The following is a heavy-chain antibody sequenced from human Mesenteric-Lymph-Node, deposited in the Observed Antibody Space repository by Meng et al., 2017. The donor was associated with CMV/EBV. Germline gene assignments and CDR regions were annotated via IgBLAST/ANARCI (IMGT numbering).Heavy chain of an antibody. CDR3: AREAPWHMDV. CDR1: GFTFGDYA. J-gene: IGHJ6*02. D-gene: IGHD5-24*01. V-gene: IGHV3-53*01. Sequence: GESLKISCTASGFTFGDYAMSWVRQAPGKGLEWVSLIYSDGGTYYADSVKGRFTISRDISKNTLFLQMSSLRAEDTAVYYCAREAPWHMDVWGQGTTVTAP. CDR2: IYSDGGT.